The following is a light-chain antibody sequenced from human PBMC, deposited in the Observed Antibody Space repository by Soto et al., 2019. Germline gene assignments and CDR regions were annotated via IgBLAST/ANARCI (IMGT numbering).Light chain of an antibody. CDR2: GAS. CDR1: QSVNSNY. CDR3: QQYDSTPPT. Sequence: EIVLTQSPGTLSLSPGDRATLSCRASQSVNSNYLAWYQRKPGQAPRLLSYGASNRATDIPYRFSASGSGTDFTLTITRLEAEDFAVYYCQQYDSTPPTFGHGTKVEVK. V-gene: IGKV3-20*01. J-gene: IGKJ1*01.